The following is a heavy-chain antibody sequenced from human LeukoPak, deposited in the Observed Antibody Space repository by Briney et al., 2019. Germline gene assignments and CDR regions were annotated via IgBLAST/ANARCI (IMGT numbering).Heavy chain of an antibody. CDR3: AKSSLTPGYGESDAFDI. D-gene: IGHD3-10*01. J-gene: IGHJ3*02. CDR2: ISGSGGST. Sequence: PGGSLRLSCAASGFTFSSYAMSWVRQAPGKGLEWVSAISGSGGSTYYADSVKGRFTISRDNSKNTLYLQMNSLRAEDTAVYYCAKSSLTPGYGESDAFDIWGQGTMVTVSS. CDR1: GFTFSSYA. V-gene: IGHV3-23*01.